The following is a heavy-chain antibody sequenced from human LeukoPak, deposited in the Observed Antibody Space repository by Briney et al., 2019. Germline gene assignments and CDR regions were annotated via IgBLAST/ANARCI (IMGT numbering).Heavy chain of an antibody. CDR2: IYYSGST. CDR3: ARRGNGDYVY. CDR1: GGSISSSNFY. V-gene: IGHV4-39*01. J-gene: IGHJ4*02. D-gene: IGHD4-17*01. Sequence: SETLPLTCTVSGGSISSSNFYWDWIRQPPGKGLEWIGSIYYSGSTYYNPSLKSRVTISVDTSKNQFSLKLNSVTAADMAVYYCARRGNGDYVYWGQGTLVTVSS.